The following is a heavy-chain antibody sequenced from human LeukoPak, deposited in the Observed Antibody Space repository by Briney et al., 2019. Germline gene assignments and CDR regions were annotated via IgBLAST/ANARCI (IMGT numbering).Heavy chain of an antibody. J-gene: IGHJ4*02. Sequence: PRRSLRLSCAASGFTDSSSYMSLVRQAPGKGPEWVSVIYSGGSGSTYYADSVKGRFTISRDNSKNTLNLQMSSLRAEDTAVYYCAHRKATSWAHDYWGQGTLVTVSS. CDR1: GFTDSSSY. V-gene: IGHV3-53*01. D-gene: IGHD2-2*01. CDR3: AHRKATSWAHDY. CDR2: IYSGGSGST.